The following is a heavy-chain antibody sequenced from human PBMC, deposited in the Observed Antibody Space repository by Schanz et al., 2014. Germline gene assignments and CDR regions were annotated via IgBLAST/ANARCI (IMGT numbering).Heavy chain of an antibody. Sequence: EVQLLESGGGLVQPGGSLRLSCEASGFSFGNYGMSWVRQAPGKGLEWVSGFDAHDGRAYYADSAKGRCTISRDNSKSTLYVEMNSLRVEDTAVYYCAKSQGSSFDSWGQGTLVTVSS. D-gene: IGHD6-13*01. CDR1: GFSFGNYG. V-gene: IGHV3-23*01. J-gene: IGHJ4*02. CDR2: FDAHDGRA. CDR3: AKSQGSSFDS.